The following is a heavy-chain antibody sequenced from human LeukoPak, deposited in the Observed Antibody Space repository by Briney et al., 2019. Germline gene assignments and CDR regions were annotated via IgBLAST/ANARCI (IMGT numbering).Heavy chain of an antibody. J-gene: IGHJ3*02. CDR2: IYYSGST. CDR3: ARGLLDGYTHPAAFDI. D-gene: IGHD5-24*01. Sequence: SETLSLTCTVFGGSISSYYWSWIRQPPGKGLGWIGYIYYSGSTNYNPSLKSRVTISVDTSKNQFSLKLSSVTAAGTAVYYCARGLLDGYTHPAAFDIWGQGTMVTVSS. CDR1: GGSISSYY. V-gene: IGHV4-59*01.